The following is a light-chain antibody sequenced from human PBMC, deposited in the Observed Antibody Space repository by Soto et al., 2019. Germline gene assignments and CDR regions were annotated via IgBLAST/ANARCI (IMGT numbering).Light chain of an antibody. J-gene: IGKJ2*01. CDR2: GAS. V-gene: IGKV3-20*01. CDR1: QSVSSSD. Sequence: EIVLTQSPGTLSLSPGDRATLSFRASQSVSSSDLAWYQQKPGQAPRLLIYGASTRATGILDRFSGGGSGTPCTLTISILEPEDFAGYYGQQYGGSPLYTFGQGTKLEIK. CDR3: QQYGGSPLYT.